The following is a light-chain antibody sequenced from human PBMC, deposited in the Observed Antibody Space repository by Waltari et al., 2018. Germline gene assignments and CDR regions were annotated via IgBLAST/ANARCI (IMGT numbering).Light chain of an antibody. CDR1: QSVTNK. V-gene: IGKV3-15*01. J-gene: IGKJ2*02. Sequence: ETVMTQSPATLSVSPGERAALSCTASQSVTNKLAWYQQKPGQAPILLIYDASTRATGIPARFSGSGSGTHFTLSISSLQSDDVALYFCQQYNNWPRTSGQGTKLEI. CDR2: DAS. CDR3: QQYNNWPRT.